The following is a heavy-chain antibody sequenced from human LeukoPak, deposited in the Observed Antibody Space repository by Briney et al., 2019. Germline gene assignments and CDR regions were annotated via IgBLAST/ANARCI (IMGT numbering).Heavy chain of an antibody. Sequence: PGWSLRLSCAASGFTFTGHAMHWVRQAPGKGLEWVASISDDGTNKYYTDSVKGRFTISRDNSKNTLFLQMDNLRVEDTAVYFCARGQGDRYYYYYMDVWGKGTTVTVSS. CDR2: ISDDGTNK. CDR1: GFTFTGHA. V-gene: IGHV3-30*10. D-gene: IGHD3-16*01. J-gene: IGHJ6*03. CDR3: ARGQGDRYYYYYMDV.